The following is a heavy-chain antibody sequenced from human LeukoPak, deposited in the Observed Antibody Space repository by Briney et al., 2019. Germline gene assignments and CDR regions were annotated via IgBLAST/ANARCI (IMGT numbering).Heavy chain of an antibody. Sequence: SETLSLTCAVYGGSFSGYYWSWIRQPPGKGLEWIGEINHSGSTNYNPSLKSRVTISVDTSKNQFSPKLSSVTAADTAVYYCARLRGYSYGYHNYWGQGTLVTVSS. CDR1: GGSFSGYY. V-gene: IGHV4-34*01. J-gene: IGHJ4*02. CDR2: INHSGST. D-gene: IGHD5-18*01. CDR3: ARLRGYSYGYHNY.